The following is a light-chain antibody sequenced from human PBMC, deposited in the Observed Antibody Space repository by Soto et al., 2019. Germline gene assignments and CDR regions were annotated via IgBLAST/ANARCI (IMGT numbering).Light chain of an antibody. CDR3: GTWDSSLSGSG. Sequence: QSVLTQPPSVSAAPGQKVTISCSGSSSNIGNNYVSWYQQLPGTAPKLLIYDNNERPSGIPDRFSGSKSGTSATLGITGLQTGDEADYYCGTWDSSLSGSGFGTGTKVTVL. V-gene: IGLV1-51*01. CDR2: DNN. CDR1: SSNIGNNY. J-gene: IGLJ1*01.